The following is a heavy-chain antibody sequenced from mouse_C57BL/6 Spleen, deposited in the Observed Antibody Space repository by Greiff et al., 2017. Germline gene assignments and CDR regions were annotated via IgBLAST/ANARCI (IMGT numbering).Heavy chain of an antibody. CDR1: GFTFTDYY. J-gene: IGHJ4*01. V-gene: IGHV7-3*01. D-gene: IGHD2-4*01. CDR3: ARHDYGRSYYAMDY. CDR2: IRNKANGYTT. Sequence: EVKRVESGGGLVQPGGSLSLSCAASGFTFTDYYMSWVRQPPGKALEWLGFIRNKANGYTTEYSASVKGRFTISRDNSQSILYLQMNALRAEDSATYYCARHDYGRSYYAMDYWGQGTSVTVSS.